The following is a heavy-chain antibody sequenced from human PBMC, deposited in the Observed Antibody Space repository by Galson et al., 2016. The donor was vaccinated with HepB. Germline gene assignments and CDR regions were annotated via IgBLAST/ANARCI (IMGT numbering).Heavy chain of an antibody. Sequence: SCKASGYTFTDCAMHWVRQAPGQRLEYMGWIHAGNGKTKYSQTFQGRVTITRDTSASTVYMELSSLRSEDTAVYYCARQSTASRLDAWGQGTTVSVSS. CDR1: GYTFTDCA. V-gene: IGHV1-3*01. J-gene: IGHJ6*02. CDR3: ARQSTASRLDA. D-gene: IGHD2-21*02. CDR2: IHAGNGKT.